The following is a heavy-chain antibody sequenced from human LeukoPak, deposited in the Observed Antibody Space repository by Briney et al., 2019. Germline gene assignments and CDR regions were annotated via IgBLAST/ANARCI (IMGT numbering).Heavy chain of an antibody. D-gene: IGHD1-26*01. V-gene: IGHV3-23*01. Sequence: GGSLRLSCAASGFTFSDYYMSWIRQAPGKGLEWVSGISGSGANTHYADSVKGRFTISRDSSKNTLYLQMNSLRAEDTATYYCAKDACGSYCPDYWGQGTLVSVSS. CDR3: AKDACGSYCPDY. CDR2: ISGSGANT. CDR1: GFTFSDYY. J-gene: IGHJ4*02.